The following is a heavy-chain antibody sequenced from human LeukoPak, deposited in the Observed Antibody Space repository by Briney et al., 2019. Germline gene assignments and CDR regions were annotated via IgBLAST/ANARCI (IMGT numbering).Heavy chain of an antibody. J-gene: IGHJ4*02. CDR2: IEGDGSST. Sequence: GGSLRLSCAASGFTVSSNYMSWVRQAPGKGLEWVSRIEGDGSSTSYADSVKGRFTISRDNAKNTLDLQMSSLRAEDTAVYYCARDPSYISGYFDDWGQGTPVIVSS. CDR1: GFTVSSNY. CDR3: ARDPSYISGYFDD. D-gene: IGHD6-19*01. V-gene: IGHV3-74*01.